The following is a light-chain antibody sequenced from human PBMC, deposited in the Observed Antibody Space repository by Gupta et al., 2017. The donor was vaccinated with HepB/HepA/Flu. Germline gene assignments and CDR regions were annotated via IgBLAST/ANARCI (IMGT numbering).Light chain of an antibody. CDR2: DVN. J-gene: IGLJ1*01. Sequence: SALTQPASVSGSPGQSITISCTGTSSDVGGYNNVSWYQQHPGKAPKLMTYDVNNRPSGVTRRFSGSKSGNTAALTTAGLQAEDEADYYCSSDTTSSTLYVFGAGTKVTVL. CDR1: SSDVGGYNN. CDR3: SSDTTSSTLYV. V-gene: IGLV2-14*03.